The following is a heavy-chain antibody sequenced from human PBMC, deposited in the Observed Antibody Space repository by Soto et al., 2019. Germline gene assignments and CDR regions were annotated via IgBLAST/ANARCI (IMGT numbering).Heavy chain of an antibody. V-gene: IGHV1-18*01. CDR2: ISTYNGNT. CDR3: AREMFRGVGSDY. J-gene: IGHJ4*02. CDR1: GYTFTSYG. Sequence: QVQLVQSGAEVKKPGASVKVSCKASGYTFTSYGISWVRQAPGQGLEWMGWISTYNGNTKYAQKLQGRVTMTTDPSTSTAYMELRRLRSEDTAVFYCAREMFRGVGSDYWGQGTLVTVSS. D-gene: IGHD3-10*01.